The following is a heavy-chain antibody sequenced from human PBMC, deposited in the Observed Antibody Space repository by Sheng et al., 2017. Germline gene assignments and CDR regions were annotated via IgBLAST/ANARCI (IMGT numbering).Heavy chain of an antibody. CDR2: ISGSGGST. D-gene: IGHD2-2*01. CDR1: GFTFSSYA. V-gene: IGHV3-23*01. Sequence: EVQLLESGGGLVQPGGSLRLSCAASGFTFSSYAMNWVRQAPGKGLEWVSAISGSGGSTYYADSVKGRFTISRDNSKNTLYLQMNSLRAEDTAVYYCAKDLVAVVVPAAIVGYYYGMDVWGQGTTVT. CDR3: AKDLVAVVVPAAIVGYYYGMDV. J-gene: IGHJ6*02.